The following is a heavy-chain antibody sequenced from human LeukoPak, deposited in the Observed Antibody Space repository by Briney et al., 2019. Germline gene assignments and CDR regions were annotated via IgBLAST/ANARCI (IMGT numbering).Heavy chain of an antibody. D-gene: IGHD3-22*01. V-gene: IGHV3-23*01. CDR2: ISGSGGST. Sequence: PGGSLRLSCAASGFTFSTYWMTWVRQAPGKGLEWVSAISGSGGSTYYADSVKGRFTISRDNSKNTLYLQMNSLRAEDTAVYYCAGLDGMDVWGKGTTVTVSS. CDR1: GFTFSTYW. CDR3: AGLDGMDV. J-gene: IGHJ6*04.